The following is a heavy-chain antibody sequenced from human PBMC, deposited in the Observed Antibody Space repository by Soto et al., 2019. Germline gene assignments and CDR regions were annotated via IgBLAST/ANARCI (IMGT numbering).Heavy chain of an antibody. J-gene: IGHJ4*02. CDR1: GFTFSSYF. CDR3: ARFALGYLTYYFDY. CDR2: IGGSGSNT. D-gene: IGHD6-25*01. Sequence: GGSLRLSCAASGFTFSSYFMTWVRQTPEKGLEWVSAIGGSGSNTYYADSVKGRFTISRDNSKNTLYLEMNSLRAEDTAVYYCARFALGYLTYYFDYWGQAPLVTVPS. V-gene: IGHV3-23*01.